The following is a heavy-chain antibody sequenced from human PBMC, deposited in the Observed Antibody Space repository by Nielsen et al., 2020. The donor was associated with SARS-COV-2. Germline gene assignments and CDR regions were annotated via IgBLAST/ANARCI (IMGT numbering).Heavy chain of an antibody. D-gene: IGHD3-22*01. Sequence: GGSLRLSCAASGFTFSSYAMSWVRQAPGKGLEWVSAISGSGGSTYYADSVKGRFTISRDNSKNTLYLQMNSLRAEDTAVYYCAKDERHKTYYYDSSGYYYYYWGQGTLVTVSS. CDR1: GFTFSSYA. CDR3: AKDERHKTYYYDSSGYYYYY. V-gene: IGHV3-23*01. CDR2: ISGSGGST. J-gene: IGHJ4*02.